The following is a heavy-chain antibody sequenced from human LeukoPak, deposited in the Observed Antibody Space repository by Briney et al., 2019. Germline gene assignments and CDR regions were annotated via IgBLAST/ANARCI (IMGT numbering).Heavy chain of an antibody. V-gene: IGHV3-48*03. J-gene: IGHJ4*02. Sequence: PGGSLRLSCAASGFSFSSYEMNWGRQAPGKGVGWVSYISSSGTPIHYADSVNGVFTISRDNAKNSLFLQMNSLRAEDTAVYYCAREKTACGGDCYDSWGQGTLVTVSS. CDR1: GFSFSSYE. D-gene: IGHD2-21*01. CDR3: AREKTACGGDCYDS. CDR2: ISSSGTPI.